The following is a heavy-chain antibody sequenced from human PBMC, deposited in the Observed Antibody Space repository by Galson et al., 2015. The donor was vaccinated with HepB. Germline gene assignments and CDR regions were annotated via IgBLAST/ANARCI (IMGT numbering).Heavy chain of an antibody. CDR3: ARDFELGIVVVPAADFDI. CDR2: ISYDGSNK. D-gene: IGHD2-2*03. CDR1: GFTFSSYA. V-gene: IGHV3-30*04. Sequence: SLRLSCAASGFTFSSYAMHWVRQAPGKGLERVAVISYDGSNKYYADSVKGRFTITRDNSKNTLYLQMNSLRAEDTAVYYCARDFELGIVVVPAADFDIWGQGTMVTVSS. J-gene: IGHJ3*02.